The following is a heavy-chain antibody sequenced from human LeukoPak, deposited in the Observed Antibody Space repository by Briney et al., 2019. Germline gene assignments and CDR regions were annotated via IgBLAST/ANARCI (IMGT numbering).Heavy chain of an antibody. D-gene: IGHD2-2*01. J-gene: IGHJ6*03. CDR3: ARDPCSTTSRHSYYYYMDV. CDR2: ISSSGDTI. V-gene: IGHV3-11*04. Sequence: GGSLRLSCAASGFTFSDYYLSWIRQAPGKGLEWVSYISSSGDTIYYADSVKGRFTISRDNAKNSLYLQMNSLRAEDTAVYYCARDPCSTTSRHSYYYYMDVWGKGTTVTVSS. CDR1: GFTFSDYY.